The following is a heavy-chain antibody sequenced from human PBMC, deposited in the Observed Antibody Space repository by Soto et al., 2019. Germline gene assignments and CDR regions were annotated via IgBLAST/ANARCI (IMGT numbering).Heavy chain of an antibody. D-gene: IGHD3-22*01. J-gene: IGHJ4*02. CDR3: ARSGSSGYYYYFDY. CDR2: INAGNGNT. CDR1: GYTFTSYA. Sequence: ASVKVSCKASGYTFTSYAMHWVRQAPGQRLEWMGWINAGNGNTKYSQKFQGRVTITRDTSASTAYMELSSLRSEDTAVYYCARSGSSGYYYYFDYWGQGTLVTVSS. V-gene: IGHV1-3*01.